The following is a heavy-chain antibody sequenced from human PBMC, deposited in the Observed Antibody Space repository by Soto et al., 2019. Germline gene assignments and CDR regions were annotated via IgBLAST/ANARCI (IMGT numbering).Heavy chain of an antibody. CDR1: GYTFTSYD. V-gene: IGHV1-8*01. CDR2: MNPNSGNT. CDR3: ARDAPGGYCSSTSCYDWFDP. Sequence: ASVKVSCKASGYTFTSYDINWVLQATGQGLEWMGWMNPNSGNTGYAQKFQGRVTMTRNTSISTAYMELSSLRSEDTAVYYCARDAPGGYCSSTSCYDWFDPWGQGTLVTVSS. D-gene: IGHD2-2*01. J-gene: IGHJ5*02.